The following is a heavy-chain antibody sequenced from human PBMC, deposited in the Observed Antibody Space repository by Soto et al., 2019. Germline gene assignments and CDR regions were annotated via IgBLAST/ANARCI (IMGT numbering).Heavy chain of an antibody. CDR1: GYTFTSYA. D-gene: IGHD3-22*01. CDR2: INAGNGNT. Sequence: ASVKVSCKASGYTFTSYAMHWVRQAPGQRLEWMGWINAGNGNTKYSQKFQGRVTITRDTSASTAYMELSSLRSEDTAVYYCARSVLKGASYDSSGYYYDYWGQGTLVTVSS. CDR3: ARSVLKGASYDSSGYYYDY. J-gene: IGHJ4*02. V-gene: IGHV1-3*01.